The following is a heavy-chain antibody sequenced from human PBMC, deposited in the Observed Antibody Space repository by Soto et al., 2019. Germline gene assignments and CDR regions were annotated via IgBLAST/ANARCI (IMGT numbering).Heavy chain of an antibody. V-gene: IGHV4-34*01. J-gene: IGHJ6*02. CDR2: INHSGST. Sequence: QVQLKQWGAGLLKPSETLSLTCAVYGGSFSGYYWSWIRQPPGKGLEWIGEINHSGSTNYNPSLKSRVTISVDTSKNQFFVKLSSVTAADTAVYYCARLKQLVRPYYYYYGMDVWGQGTTVTVSS. CDR1: GGSFSGYY. CDR3: ARLKQLVRPYYYYYGMDV. D-gene: IGHD6-6*01.